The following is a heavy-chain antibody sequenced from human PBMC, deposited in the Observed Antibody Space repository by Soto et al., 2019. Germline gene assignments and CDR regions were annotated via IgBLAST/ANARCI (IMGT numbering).Heavy chain of an antibody. D-gene: IGHD2-2*01. Sequence: QVQLQQWGAGLLKPSETLSLTCAVYGGSFSGYYWSWIRQPPGKGLEWIGEINHSGSTNYNPSLKRRVTISVDTSKNQFSLKLSSVTAADTAVYYCARRGIVVVPAAINYYYYMDVWGKGTTVTVSS. CDR3: ARRGIVVVPAAINYYYYMDV. CDR2: INHSGST. V-gene: IGHV4-34*01. J-gene: IGHJ6*03. CDR1: GGSFSGYY.